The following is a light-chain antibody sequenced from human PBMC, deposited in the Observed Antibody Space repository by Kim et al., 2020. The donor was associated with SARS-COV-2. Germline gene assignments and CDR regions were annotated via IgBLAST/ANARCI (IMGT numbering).Light chain of an antibody. V-gene: IGKV3-11*01. CDR3: QRRSNWPPGT. J-gene: IGKJ2*01. Sequence: EIVLTQSPATLSLSPGERATLSCRASQSVSSYLAWYQQKPGQAPRLLIYDASNRATGIPARFSGSGSGTDFTLTISSLEPEDFAVYYCQRRSNWPPGTFGQGTKLEI. CDR1: QSVSSY. CDR2: DAS.